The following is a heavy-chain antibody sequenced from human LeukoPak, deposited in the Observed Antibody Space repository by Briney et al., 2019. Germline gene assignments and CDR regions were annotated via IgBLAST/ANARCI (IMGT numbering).Heavy chain of an antibody. V-gene: IGHV3-20*04. CDR1: GFTFDDYG. J-gene: IGHJ5*01. D-gene: IGHD6-13*01. CDR2: INWNGGST. CDR3: ARDFGSTWLRNWLDS. Sequence: GGSLRLSCAASGFTFDDYGMSWVRQAPGKGLEWVSGINWNGGSTGYADSVKGRFTISRDNAKNTLYPQMNSLRAEDTALYYCARDFGSTWLRNWLDSWGRGTLVTVSS.